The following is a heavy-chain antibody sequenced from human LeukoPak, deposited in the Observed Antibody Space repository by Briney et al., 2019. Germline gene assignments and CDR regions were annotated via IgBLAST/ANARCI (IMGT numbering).Heavy chain of an antibody. J-gene: IGHJ2*01. D-gene: IGHD3-9*01. CDR3: ARDRGHYDILTGYYGPYWYFDL. CDR2: IYYSGST. CDR1: GGSFSGYY. V-gene: IGHV4-59*01. Sequence: PSETLSLTCAVYGGSFSGYYWSWIRQPPGKGPEWIGYIYYSGSTNYNPSLRSRVTISVDTSKNQFSLKLSSVTAADTAVYYCARDRGHYDILTGYYGPYWYFDLWGRGTLVTVSS.